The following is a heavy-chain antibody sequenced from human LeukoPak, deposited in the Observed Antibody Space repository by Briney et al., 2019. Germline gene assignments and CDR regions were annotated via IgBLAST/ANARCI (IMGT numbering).Heavy chain of an antibody. CDR2: IKQDGSEE. J-gene: IGHJ6*02. CDR1: KFTLNYYW. Sequence: PGGSLRLSCDASKFTLNYYWMSWVRQAPGKGLEWVANIKQDGSEEYNVDSVKGRFTISRDNAKKSQHLQMQNLRIEDTAVYYCALSWGSDLDAWGQGATVIVSS. D-gene: IGHD3-16*01. V-gene: IGHV3-7*03. CDR3: ALSWGSDLDA.